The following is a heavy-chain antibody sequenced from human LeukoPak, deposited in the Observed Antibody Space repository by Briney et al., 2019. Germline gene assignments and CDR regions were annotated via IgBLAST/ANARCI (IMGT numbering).Heavy chain of an antibody. CDR2: IYHSGST. Sequence: SQTLSLTCAVSGGPISSGGYSWSWIRQPPGKGLEWIGYIYHSGSTYYNPSLKSRVTISVDRSKNQFSLKLSSVTAADTAVYYCARINYYDRAHYFDYWGQGTLVTVSS. CDR3: ARINYYDRAHYFDY. D-gene: IGHD3-22*01. V-gene: IGHV4-30-2*01. J-gene: IGHJ4*02. CDR1: GGPISSGGYS.